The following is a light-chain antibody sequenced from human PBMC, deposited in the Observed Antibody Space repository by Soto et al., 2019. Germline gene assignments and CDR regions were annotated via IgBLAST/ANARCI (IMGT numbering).Light chain of an antibody. CDR1: QSISSY. J-gene: IGKJ1*01. Sequence: DIQMAQSPSSLSASVGDRVTITCRASQSISSYLHWYQQKPGKAPKLLIYAASSLQSGVPSRSSASGSGTDLTLTISSLQPEDFATYYCQQSYSTPRTVGQGTKVDSK. CDR2: AAS. CDR3: QQSYSTPRT. V-gene: IGKV1-39*01.